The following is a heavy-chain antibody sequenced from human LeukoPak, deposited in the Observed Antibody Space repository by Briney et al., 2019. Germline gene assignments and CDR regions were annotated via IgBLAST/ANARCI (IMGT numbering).Heavy chain of an antibody. CDR2: IYPGDSDT. CDR1: GYSFTSYW. Sequence: GESLKISCKGSGYSFTSYWIGWVRQMPGKGLEWMGIIYPGDSDTRYSPSFQGQVTISADKSISTAYLQWSSLKASDTAMYYCARLDNVGVTTAQTAPFDYWGQGTLVTVSS. CDR3: ARLDNVGVTTAQTAPFDY. J-gene: IGHJ4*02. D-gene: IGHD1-26*01. V-gene: IGHV5-51*01.